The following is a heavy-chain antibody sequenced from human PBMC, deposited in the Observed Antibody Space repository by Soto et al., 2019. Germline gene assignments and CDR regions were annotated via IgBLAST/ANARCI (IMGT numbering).Heavy chain of an antibody. CDR2: IIPVFGTA. J-gene: IGHJ4*02. CDR1: GGTFSTCA. CDR3: ARALEEYYYDSAGYYSGY. Sequence: QVQLVQSAAEVKKPGSSVKVSCKASGGTFSTCAITWARQAPGQGLEWMGGIIPVFGTAHYAQKFQGRVTITADESTSTAYMELSSLRSEDTAVYYCARALEEYYYDSAGYYSGYWGQGTLVTVST. V-gene: IGHV1-69*12. D-gene: IGHD3-22*01.